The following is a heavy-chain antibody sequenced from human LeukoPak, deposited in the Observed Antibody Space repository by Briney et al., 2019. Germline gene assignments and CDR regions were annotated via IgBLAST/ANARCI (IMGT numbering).Heavy chain of an antibody. CDR2: IYYSGST. CDR1: GGSISSYY. CDR3: ARGPNNLAYYYYGMDV. Sequence: PSETLSLTCTVSGGSISSYYWSWIRQPPGKGLEWIGYIYYSGSTNYNPSLKSRVTISVYTSKNQFSLKLSSVTAADTAVYYCARGPNNLAYYYYGMDVWGQGTTVTVSS. D-gene: IGHD1-20*01. J-gene: IGHJ6*02. V-gene: IGHV4-59*01.